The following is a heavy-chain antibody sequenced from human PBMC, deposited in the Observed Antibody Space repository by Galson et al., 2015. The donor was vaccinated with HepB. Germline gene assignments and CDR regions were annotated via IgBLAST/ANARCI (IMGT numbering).Heavy chain of an antibody. CDR2: INAGNGNT. V-gene: IGHV1-3*01. CDR1: GYTFTTYA. CDR3: ARGPNAPYCSGTSCYFDY. Sequence: SVKVSCKASGYTFTTYAMHWVRQAPGQSLEWMGWINAGNGNTKYSQKFQGRVAITRDTSASTAYMELSSLKSEDTALYYCARGPNAPYCSGTSCYFDYWGQGTLVTVSS. J-gene: IGHJ4*02. D-gene: IGHD2-15*01.